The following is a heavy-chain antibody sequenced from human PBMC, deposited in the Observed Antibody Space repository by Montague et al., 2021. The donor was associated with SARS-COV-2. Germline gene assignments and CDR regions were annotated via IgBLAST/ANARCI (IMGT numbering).Heavy chain of an antibody. J-gene: IGHJ4*02. CDR2: IYYSGST. CDR1: GGSISSYY. CDR3: ASAPPVGDDSSGYYPGGFDY. V-gene: IGHV4-59*01. Sequence: SETLSLTCTVSGGSISSYYWSWIRQPPGKGLEWIGYIYYSGSTNXNPSLKSRVTISVDTSKNQFSLKLSSVTAADTAVYYWASAPPVGDDSSGYYPGGFDYGGQGTLVTVSS. D-gene: IGHD3-22*01.